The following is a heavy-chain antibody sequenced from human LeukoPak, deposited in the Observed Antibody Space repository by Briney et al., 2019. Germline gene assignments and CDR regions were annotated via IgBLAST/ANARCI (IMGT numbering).Heavy chain of an antibody. CDR2: IYYSGST. V-gene: IGHV4-39*02. J-gene: IGHJ4*02. D-gene: IGHD4-17*01. CDR3: ARLDYGDSYFDY. Sequence: GSLRLSCPASGFSFSSYAIHWVRQPPGKGLEWIGSIYYSGSTYYNPSLKSRVTLSVDTSKNHFSLTVNSVTAADTAVYYCARLDYGDSYFDYWGQGTLVTVSS. CDR1: GFSFSSYAIH.